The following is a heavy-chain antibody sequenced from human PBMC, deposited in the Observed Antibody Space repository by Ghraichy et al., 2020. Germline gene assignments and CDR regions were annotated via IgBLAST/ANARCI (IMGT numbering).Heavy chain of an antibody. J-gene: IGHJ5*02. D-gene: IGHD2-15*01. CDR3: ATARIVEVFGARHHNWFEP. CDR2: IYYSGHS. V-gene: IGHV4-39*02. CDR1: GSSINSRSFY. Sequence: SETLSLTCAVSGSSINSRSFYWGWIRQPPGKGLEWITSIYYSGHSYDNPSLKSLLPFSLETSKNHFSLPFHSVTAADTAVYFCATARIVEVFGARHHNWFEPWGQGIMVSVS.